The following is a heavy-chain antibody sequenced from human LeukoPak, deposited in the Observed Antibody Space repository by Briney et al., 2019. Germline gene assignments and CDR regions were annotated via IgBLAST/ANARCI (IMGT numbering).Heavy chain of an antibody. CDR2: IYHSGST. V-gene: IGHV4-30-2*05. Sequence: PSQTLSLTCTVSGGSISSGGYYWSWIRQPPGKGLEWIGYIYHSGSTYYNPSLKSRATISMDTSKNQFSLKLSSVTAADTAVYYCARTDYYYYYMDVWGKGTTVTVSS. J-gene: IGHJ6*03. CDR3: ARTDYYYYYMDV. CDR1: GGSISSGGYY.